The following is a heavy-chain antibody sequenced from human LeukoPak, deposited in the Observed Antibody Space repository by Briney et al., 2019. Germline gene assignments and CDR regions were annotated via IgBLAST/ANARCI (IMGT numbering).Heavy chain of an antibody. CDR2: ISWNSGSI. CDR1: GFTFDDYA. CDR3: AKDRATVTITYYMDV. J-gene: IGHJ6*03. V-gene: IGHV3-9*01. Sequence: GGSLRLSCAASGFTFDDYAMHWVRQAPGQGLEWVSGISWNSGSIGYADSVKGRFTISRDNAKNSLYLQMNSLRAEDTALYYCAKDRATVTITYYMDVWGKGTTVTVSS. D-gene: IGHD4-17*01.